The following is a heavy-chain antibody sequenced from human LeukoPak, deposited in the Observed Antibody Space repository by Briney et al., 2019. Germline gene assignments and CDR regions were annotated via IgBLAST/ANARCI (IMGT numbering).Heavy chain of an antibody. V-gene: IGHV3-30-3*01. J-gene: IGHJ4*02. Sequence: GGSLRLSCAASGFTFRNYAMHWVRQAPGKGLEWVAVISYDGSNKYYADSVKGRFTISRDNSKNTLYLQMNSLRAEDTAVYSCARENYGQYYLDYWGQGTLVTASS. CDR2: ISYDGSNK. CDR3: ARENYGQYYLDY. D-gene: IGHD3-10*01. CDR1: GFTFRNYA.